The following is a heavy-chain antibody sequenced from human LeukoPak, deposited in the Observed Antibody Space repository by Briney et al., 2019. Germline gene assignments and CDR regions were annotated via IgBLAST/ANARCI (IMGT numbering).Heavy chain of an antibody. CDR3: AKGRRYNILTGYYVSEVDP. V-gene: IGHV3-23*01. CDR2: ISGSGGTT. CDR1: GFTFSNYA. Sequence: GGSLRLSCAASGFTFSNYAMSWVRQAPGKGLEWVSGISGSGGTTYYADSVKGRFTVSRDNSKNTLSLQMNSLRADDTAVYYCAKGRRYNILTGYYVSEVDPWGQGTQVTVSS. D-gene: IGHD3-9*01. J-gene: IGHJ5*02.